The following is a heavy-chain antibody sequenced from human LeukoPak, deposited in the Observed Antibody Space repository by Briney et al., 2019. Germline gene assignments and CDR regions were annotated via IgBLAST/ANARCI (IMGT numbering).Heavy chain of an antibody. Sequence: ASVKVSCKVSGHSLSDLSVHWVRQAPGKGLEWMGGFDIEDAETIYAQEFEGRVIMTEDTATETAYMELSSLKSEDTAVYYCVAEVIEVTMGDYWGQGTLVTVSS. CDR3: VAEVIEVTMGDY. V-gene: IGHV1-24*01. J-gene: IGHJ4*02. CDR2: FDIEDAET. D-gene: IGHD4-11*01. CDR1: GHSLSDLS.